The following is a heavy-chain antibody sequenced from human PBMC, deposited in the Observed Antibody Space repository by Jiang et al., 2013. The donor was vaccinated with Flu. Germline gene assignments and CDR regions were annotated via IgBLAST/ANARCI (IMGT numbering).Heavy chain of an antibody. V-gene: IGHV7-4-1*02. CDR1: TSYA. CDR2: INTNTGNP. J-gene: IGHJ6*02. D-gene: IGHD2-2*01. CDR3: ARDDEAVVYCSSTSCPPYYGMDV. Sequence: TSYAMNWVRQAPGQGLEWMGWINTNTGNPTYAQGFTGRFVFSLDTSVSTAYLQISSLKAEDTAVYYCARDDEAVVYCSSTSCPPYYGMDVWGQGTTVTVSS.